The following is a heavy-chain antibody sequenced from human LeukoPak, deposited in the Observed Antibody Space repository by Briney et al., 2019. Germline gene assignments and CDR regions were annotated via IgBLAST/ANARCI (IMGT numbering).Heavy chain of an antibody. D-gene: IGHD2-2*01. J-gene: IGHJ6*02. CDR2: ITSSLSYI. CDR1: GFTFKSYT. CDR3: ARDFGRTSDWQPRLYYGMDV. V-gene: IGHV3-21*01. Sequence: GGSLRLSCAASGFTFKSYTMNWVRQAPGKGLEWVSSITSSLSYISYADSVRGRFTISRDNAKNSLSLQMNSLRAEDTAVYYCARDFGRTSDWQPRLYYGMDVWGQGTTVTVSS.